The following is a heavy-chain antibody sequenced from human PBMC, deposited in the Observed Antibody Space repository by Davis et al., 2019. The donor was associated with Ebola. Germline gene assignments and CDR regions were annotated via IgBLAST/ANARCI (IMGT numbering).Heavy chain of an antibody. Sequence: ASVKVSCKASGYTFTSYGISWVRQAPGQGLEWMGWISAYNGNTNYAQKLQGRVTMTTDTSTSTAYMELSSLRSEDTAVYYCARDFGATIVGATVAFDIWGQGTMVTVSS. CDR1: GYTFTSYG. CDR2: ISAYNGNT. V-gene: IGHV1-18*01. D-gene: IGHD1-26*01. J-gene: IGHJ3*02. CDR3: ARDFGATIVGATVAFDI.